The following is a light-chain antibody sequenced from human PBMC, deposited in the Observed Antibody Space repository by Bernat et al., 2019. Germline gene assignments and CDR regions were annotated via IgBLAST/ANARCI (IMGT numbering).Light chain of an antibody. J-gene: IGLJ3*02. V-gene: IGLV1-40*01. CDR3: QSYDSSLSGPWV. Sequence: QSVLTQPPSVSGAPGQRVTISCTGNSSNIGAGYDVHWYQQLPGTAPNILIYGNINRPSGVPDRFSGSKSDTSASLAITGLQAEDEGDYYCQSYDSSLSGPWVFGGGTKLTVL. CDR2: GNI. CDR1: SSNIGAGYD.